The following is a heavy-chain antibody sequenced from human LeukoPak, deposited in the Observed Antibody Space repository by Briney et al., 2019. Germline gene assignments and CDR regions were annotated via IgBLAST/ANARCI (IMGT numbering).Heavy chain of an antibody. V-gene: IGHV3-74*01. CDR1: GFTFSSYW. CDR3: AKETTVASYFDN. CDR2: INSDGSST. J-gene: IGHJ4*02. Sequence: GGSLRLSCAASGFTFSSYWMHWVRQAPGKGLVWVSRINSDGSSTSYADSVKGRFTISRDNSKNTLYLQMNSLRDEDTAVYFCAKETTVASYFDNWGQGTLVTVSS. D-gene: IGHD4-11*01.